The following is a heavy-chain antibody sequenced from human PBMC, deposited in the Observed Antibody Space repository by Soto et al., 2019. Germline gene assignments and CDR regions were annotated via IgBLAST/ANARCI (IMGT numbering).Heavy chain of an antibody. CDR3: ARGESMTAAGQSPPDY. CDR2: INPSGGST. D-gene: IGHD6-13*01. V-gene: IGHV1-46*01. Sequence: ASVKVSCKASGYTFTNYHMHWVRQAPGQGLEWMGIINPSGGSTSYAQKFQGRVTMTRDTSTSTVFMELSSLRSEDTALYYCARGESMTAAGQSPPDYWGQGTLVTVSS. J-gene: IGHJ4*02. CDR1: GYTFTNYH.